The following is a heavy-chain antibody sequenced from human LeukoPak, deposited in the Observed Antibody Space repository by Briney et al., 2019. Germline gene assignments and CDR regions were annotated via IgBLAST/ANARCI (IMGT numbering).Heavy chain of an antibody. CDR2: ISYDGSNK. J-gene: IGHJ4*02. CDR1: GFTFSSYA. D-gene: IGHD3-22*01. CDR3: ARESLETYYYDSSGYSPLGY. V-gene: IGHV3-30-3*01. Sequence: GGSLRLSCAASGFTFSSYAMHWVRQAPGKGLEWVAVISYDGSNKYYADSVKGRFTISRDNSKNTLYLQMNSLRAEDTAVYYCARESLETYYYDSSGYSPLGYWGRGTLVTVSS.